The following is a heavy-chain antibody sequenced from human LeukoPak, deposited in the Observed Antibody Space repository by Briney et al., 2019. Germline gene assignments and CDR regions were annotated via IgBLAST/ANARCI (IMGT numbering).Heavy chain of an antibody. CDR3: ARDRGIVTIFGVVIPNYYYGMDV. CDR1: GFTFSRYV. J-gene: IGHJ6*02. CDR2: IWYDGSNK. V-gene: IGHV3-33*01. D-gene: IGHD3-3*01. Sequence: VGSLRLSCAASGFTFSRYVMHEVRQAPGRGLEWVAVIWYDGSNKHYADSVKGRFTISRDNSKNTLYLQMNSLRAEDTAVYYCARDRGIVTIFGVVIPNYYYGMDVWSQGSTVTVS.